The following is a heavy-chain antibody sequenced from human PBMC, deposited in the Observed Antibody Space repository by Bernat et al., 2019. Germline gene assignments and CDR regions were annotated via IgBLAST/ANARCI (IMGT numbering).Heavy chain of an antibody. CDR1: VYTFTTYT. Sequence: QAQLVQSGAEVKRPGASVKVSCKASVYTFTTYTIHWVRQAPGQRLEWMGWRNPFNGNRRYSQKFQDRFTLTTDTSATTAYMELSGLRSDDTAVYYCARVFRGADWHPTGFDPWGQGTLVTVSS. CDR3: ARVFRGADWHPTGFDP. V-gene: IGHV1-3*01. D-gene: IGHD3-9*01. J-gene: IGHJ5*02. CDR2: RNPFNGNR.